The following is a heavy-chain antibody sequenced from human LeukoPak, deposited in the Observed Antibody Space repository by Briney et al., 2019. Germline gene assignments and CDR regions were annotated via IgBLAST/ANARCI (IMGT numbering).Heavy chain of an antibody. V-gene: IGHV4-4*09. Sequence: SETLSLTCTVSGGSISSYYWSWIRQPPGKGLEWIGYIYTSGSTNCNPSLKSRVTISVDSSKNQFSLKLSSVTAADTAVYYCARPARGGGAFDIWGQGTMVTVSS. CDR2: IYTSGST. D-gene: IGHD3-10*01. CDR3: ARPARGGGAFDI. J-gene: IGHJ3*02. CDR1: GGSISSYY.